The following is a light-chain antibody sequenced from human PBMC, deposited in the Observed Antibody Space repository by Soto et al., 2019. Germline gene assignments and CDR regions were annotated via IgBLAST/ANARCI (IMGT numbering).Light chain of an antibody. Sequence: DIQMTQSPSTLSASVGDRVTITCRASQSISSWLAWYQQKPGKAPKLLMYKASSLESGVPSRFSGSGSETEFTLTISSLQPYDFATYYCQQYNNWPFTFGQGTRLENK. J-gene: IGKJ5*01. CDR2: KAS. V-gene: IGKV1-5*03. CDR3: QQYNNWPFT. CDR1: QSISSW.